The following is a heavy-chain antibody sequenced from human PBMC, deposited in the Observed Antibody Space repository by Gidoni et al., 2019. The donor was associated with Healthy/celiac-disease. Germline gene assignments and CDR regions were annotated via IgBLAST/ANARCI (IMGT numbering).Heavy chain of an antibody. J-gene: IGHJ4*02. CDR1: GFPFGSDA. D-gene: IGHD5-18*01. CDR3: AKDQYSYGPLGFDY. Sequence: EVQLLESGGGLVQPGGSVRLSCAASGFPFGSDAMSWVRQAPGKGLEWVVGVSGGGGSTYYADSGKGRFTISRDNSKNTLYLQMNSVRAEDTAVYYCAKDQYSYGPLGFDYWGQGTLVTVSS. CDR2: VSGGGGST. V-gene: IGHV3-23*01.